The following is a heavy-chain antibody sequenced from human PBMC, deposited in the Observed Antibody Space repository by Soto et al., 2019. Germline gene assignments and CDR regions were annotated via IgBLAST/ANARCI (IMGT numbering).Heavy chain of an antibody. CDR3: ATDEVDY. CDR2: MTGDGRTT. Sequence: GGSLRLSCAASGFTFGDYWMHWVRQPPGKGPEWVSRMTGDGRTTRYADSVKGRLTASRDNAKSTLYLQMNSLRAEDTAVYYCATDEVDYWGPGTLVTVSS. J-gene: IGHJ4*02. CDR1: GFTFGDYW. V-gene: IGHV3-74*01.